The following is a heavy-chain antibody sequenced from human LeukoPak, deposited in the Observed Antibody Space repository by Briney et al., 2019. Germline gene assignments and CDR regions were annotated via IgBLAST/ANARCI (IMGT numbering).Heavy chain of an antibody. J-gene: IGHJ3*01. CDR3: ARGGQGDGYSADEAFDF. D-gene: IGHD5-24*01. CDR1: GGSFSGYY. V-gene: IGHV4-34*01. CDR2: INHSGST. Sequence: PSETLSLTCAVYGGSFSGYYWSWIRQPPGKGLEWIGEINHSGSTNYNPSLKSRVIISVDTSENQFSLKLSSVTAADTAVYYCARGGQGDGYSADEAFDFWGQGTMVTVSS.